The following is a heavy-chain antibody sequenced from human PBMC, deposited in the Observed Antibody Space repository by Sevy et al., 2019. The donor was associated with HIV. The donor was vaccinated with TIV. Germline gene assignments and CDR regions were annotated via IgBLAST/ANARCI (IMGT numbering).Heavy chain of an antibody. V-gene: IGHV1-24*01. CDR2: FDPEDGET. CDR1: GYTLTQLS. J-gene: IGHJ4*02. CDR3: ATTKDYYESSGSPFDY. Sequence: ASVKVSCKVSGYTLTQLSMHWVRQAPGKGLEWMGSFDPEDGETLYAQKFQGRVTMTEDTSTDTAYMELSGLRSEDTAIYYCATTKDYYESSGSPFDYWGQGTLVTVSS. D-gene: IGHD3-22*01.